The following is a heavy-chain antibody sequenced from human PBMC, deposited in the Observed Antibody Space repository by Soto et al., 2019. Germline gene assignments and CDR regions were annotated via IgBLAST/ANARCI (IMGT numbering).Heavy chain of an antibody. Sequence: QITLKESGPTLVNPTQTLTLTCTFSGFSLSTSGVGVGWIRQPPGKAMEWLALIYWDDDKRYSPSLKSRLTITKDASKSQLVFTMTNIDPVDTATYYCAHRGGSASSGWYGFFDYWGQGTLVTVSS. CDR1: GFSLSTSGVG. V-gene: IGHV2-5*02. D-gene: IGHD6-19*01. CDR3: AHRGGSASSGWYGFFDY. CDR2: IYWDDDK. J-gene: IGHJ4*02.